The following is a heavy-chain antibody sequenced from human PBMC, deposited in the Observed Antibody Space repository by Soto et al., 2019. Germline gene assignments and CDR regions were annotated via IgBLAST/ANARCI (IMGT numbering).Heavy chain of an antibody. Sequence: GXSLRLSCAASGFTFSSYSLNWFRQAPGKGLEWVSYISSSSSTIYYADSVKGRFTISRDNAKNSLYLQMNSLRAEDTAVYYCAREADILNWFDPWGQGTLVTVSS. CDR2: ISSSSSTI. CDR3: AREADILNWFDP. CDR1: GFTFSSYS. J-gene: IGHJ5*02. D-gene: IGHD3-9*01. V-gene: IGHV3-48*01.